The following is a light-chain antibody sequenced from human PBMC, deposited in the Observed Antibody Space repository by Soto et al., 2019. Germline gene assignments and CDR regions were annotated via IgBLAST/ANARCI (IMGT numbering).Light chain of an antibody. V-gene: IGLV2-8*01. CDR1: STDVGGYSY. CDR2: EVS. CDR3: SSYAVSNNVV. J-gene: IGLJ2*01. Sequence: QSVLTQPPSASGSPGQAVTISRTGTSTDVGGYSYVSWYQQHPGKAPKVMIYEVSKRPSGVPDRFSGSKSGNTASLTVSGLQAEDEDDYYCSSYAVSNNVVFGGGTKVTVL.